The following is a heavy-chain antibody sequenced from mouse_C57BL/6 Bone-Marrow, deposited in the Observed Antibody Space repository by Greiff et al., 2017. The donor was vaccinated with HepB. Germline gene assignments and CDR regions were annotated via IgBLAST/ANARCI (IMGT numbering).Heavy chain of an antibody. Sequence: QVQLQQPGAELVKPGASVKMSCKASGYTFTSYWITWVKQRPGQGLEWIGDIYPGSGSTNYNEKFKSKATLTVDTSSSTAYMQLSSLTSEDSAVYYCARGEVYSYYVDYWGQGTTLTVSS. CDR3: ARGEVYSYYVDY. J-gene: IGHJ2*01. D-gene: IGHD2-1*01. V-gene: IGHV1-55*01. CDR2: IYPGSGST. CDR1: GYTFTSYW.